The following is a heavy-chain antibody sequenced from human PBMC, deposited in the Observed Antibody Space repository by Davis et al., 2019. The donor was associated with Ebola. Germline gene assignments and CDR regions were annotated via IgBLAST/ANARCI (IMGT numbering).Heavy chain of an antibody. CDR2: MNPNSGNT. J-gene: IGHJ6*02. CDR1: GYTFTSYY. CDR3: ARGVVAVTLDGMDV. D-gene: IGHD2-15*01. Sequence: ASVKVSCKASGYTFTSYYMHWVRQAPGQGLEWMGWMNPNSGNTDYAQKFQGRVTMTRDTSTSTVYMELSSLRSEDTAVYYCARGVVAVTLDGMDVWGQGTTVTVSS. V-gene: IGHV1-8*02.